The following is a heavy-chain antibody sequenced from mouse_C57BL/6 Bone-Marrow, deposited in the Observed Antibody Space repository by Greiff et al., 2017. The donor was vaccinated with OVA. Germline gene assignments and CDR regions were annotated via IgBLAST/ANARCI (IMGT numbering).Heavy chain of an antibody. J-gene: IGHJ2*01. V-gene: IGHV1-55*01. Sequence: VKLQQPGAELVKPGASVKMSCKASGYTFTSYWITWVKQRPGQGLEWIGDIYPGSGSTNYNEKFKSKATLTVDTSSSTAYMQLSSLTSEDSAVYYCARNGYYLPYYFDYWGQGTTLTVSS. CDR1: GYTFTSYW. D-gene: IGHD2-3*01. CDR3: ARNGYYLPYYFDY. CDR2: IYPGSGST.